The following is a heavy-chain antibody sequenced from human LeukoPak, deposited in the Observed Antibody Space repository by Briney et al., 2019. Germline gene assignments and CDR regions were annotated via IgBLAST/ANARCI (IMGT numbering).Heavy chain of an antibody. Sequence: ASVKVSCKASGYTFTDYSMHWVRQAPGQGLEWMGWINPYSGGTSYAQKFQGRVTMARDTSISTANMELSSLRSDDTAVYYCARVTSSGHYFFDYWGQGSLVTVSS. CDR3: ARVTSSGHYFFDY. V-gene: IGHV1-2*02. CDR2: INPYSGGT. D-gene: IGHD3-22*01. J-gene: IGHJ4*02. CDR1: GYTFTDYS.